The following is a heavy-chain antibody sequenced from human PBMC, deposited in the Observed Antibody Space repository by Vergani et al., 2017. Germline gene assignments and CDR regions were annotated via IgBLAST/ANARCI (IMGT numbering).Heavy chain of an antibody. D-gene: IGHD4-23*01. J-gene: IGHJ2*01. CDR1: GGSISSSSYY. CDR2: IYYSGST. Sequence: QLQLQESGPGLVKPSETLSLTCTVSGGSISSSSYYWGWIRQPPGKGLEWIGSIYYSGSTYYNPSLKSRVTISVDTSKNQFSLKLSSVTAADTAVYYCARQLRAAGAVVTPIWYFDLWGRGTLVTVSS. CDR3: ARQLRAAGAVVTPIWYFDL. V-gene: IGHV4-39*01.